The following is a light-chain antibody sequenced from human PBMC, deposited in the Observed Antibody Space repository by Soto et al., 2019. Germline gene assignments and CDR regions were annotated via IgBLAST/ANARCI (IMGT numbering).Light chain of an antibody. CDR2: AAS. CDR3: QQSYSGLVA. V-gene: IGKV1-39*01. Sequence: DIQMTQSPSSLSASVGDRVTITCRASQSISSYLNWYRQKPGKAPELLIYAASTLQSGVPSRFSGSGSGTDFTLTISSLQPEDSASYYCQQSYSGLVAFGQGTKVDIK. J-gene: IGKJ1*01. CDR1: QSISSY.